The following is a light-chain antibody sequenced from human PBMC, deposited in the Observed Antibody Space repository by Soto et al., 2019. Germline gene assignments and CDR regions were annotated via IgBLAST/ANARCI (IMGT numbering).Light chain of an antibody. V-gene: IGLV2-14*02. CDR1: SSDVGSYNF. CDR2: EVS. Sequence: QSALTQPASVSGSPGQSITISCTGTSSDVGSYNFVSWYQQHPGKVPRLLIYEVSYRPSGVSARFSGSKSGSTASLTISGLQAEDEADYYCSSYSTTSSPHVLFGGGTKVTVL. CDR3: SSYSTTSSPHVL. J-gene: IGLJ2*01.